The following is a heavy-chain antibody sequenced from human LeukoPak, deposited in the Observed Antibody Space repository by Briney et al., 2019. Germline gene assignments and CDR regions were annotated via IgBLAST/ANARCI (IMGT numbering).Heavy chain of an antibody. CDR1: GGSFSGYY. V-gene: IGHV4-34*01. J-gene: IGHJ4*02. CDR2: INHSGST. Sequence: SETLSLTCAVYGGSFSGYYWSWIRQPPGKGLEWIGEINHSGSTNYNPSLKSRVTISVDTSKNQFSLKLSSVTAADTAVYYCARGWIFGVVITYFDYWGQGTLVTVSS. CDR3: ARGWIFGVVITYFDY. D-gene: IGHD3-3*01.